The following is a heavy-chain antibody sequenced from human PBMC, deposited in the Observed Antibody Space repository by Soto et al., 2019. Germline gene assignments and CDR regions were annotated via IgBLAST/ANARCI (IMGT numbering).Heavy chain of an antibody. Sequence: PGESLKISCKGSGYTFPNYWIGWVRQMPGKGLDWMGMIYPNDSDTRYSPSFQGQVTISTDKSITTAYLQWSSLKASDTAMYYCAAGYTTGLDAFDVWGQGTVVTVSS. CDR2: IYPNDSDT. V-gene: IGHV5-51*01. D-gene: IGHD6-19*01. CDR1: GYTFPNYW. J-gene: IGHJ3*01. CDR3: AAGYTTGLDAFDV.